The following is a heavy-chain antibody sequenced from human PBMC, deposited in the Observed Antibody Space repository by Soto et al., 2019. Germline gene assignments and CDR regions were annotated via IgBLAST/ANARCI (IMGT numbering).Heavy chain of an antibody. CDR3: ARDHPGYCSGGSCYSGWLDP. V-gene: IGHV4-61*01. CDR1: GGSVSSGSYY. J-gene: IGHJ5*02. CDR2: IYYSGRT. Sequence: PSETLSLTCTVSGGSVSSGSYYWSWIRQPPGKGLEWIGYIYYSGRTNYNPSLKSRVTILVDTSKNQFSLKLSSVTAADTAVYYCARDHPGYCSGGSCYSGWLDPWGQGTLVTVSS. D-gene: IGHD2-15*01.